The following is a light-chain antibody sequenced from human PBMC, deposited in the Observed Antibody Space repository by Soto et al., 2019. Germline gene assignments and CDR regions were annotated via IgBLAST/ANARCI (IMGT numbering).Light chain of an antibody. J-gene: IGLJ1*01. CDR1: SSDVGGYKY. CDR3: TSYTSSSTPYV. Sequence: QSVLTQPASVSASPGQSITISCTGTSSDVGGYKYVSWYQQYPGKAPKLMMYEVSNRPSGISNHFSGSKSGNTASLTITGLRAEDEGYYYCTSYTSSSTPYVFGTGTKVTVL. CDR2: EVS. V-gene: IGLV2-14*01.